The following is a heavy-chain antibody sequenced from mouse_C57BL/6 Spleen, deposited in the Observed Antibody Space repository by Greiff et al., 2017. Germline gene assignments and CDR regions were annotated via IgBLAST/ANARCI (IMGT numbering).Heavy chain of an antibody. V-gene: IGHV1-20*01. CDR2: INPYNGDT. CDR3: ARSGYYGSHWYFDV. CDR1: GYSFPGYF. J-gene: IGHJ1*03. D-gene: IGHD1-1*01. Sequence: VQLQQSGPELVKPGDSVKISCKASGYSFPGYFMNWVMQSHGKSLEWIGRINPYNGDTFYNQKFKGKATLTVDKSSSTAHMELRSLTSEDSAVYYCARSGYYGSHWYFDVWGTGTTVTVSS.